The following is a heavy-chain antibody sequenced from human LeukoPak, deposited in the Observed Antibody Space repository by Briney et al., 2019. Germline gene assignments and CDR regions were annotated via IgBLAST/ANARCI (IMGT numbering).Heavy chain of an antibody. Sequence: GASVKVSCKASGYTFTSYGISWVRQAPGQGLEWMGWISAYNGNTNYAQKLQGRVTMTTDTSTSTAYMELRSLRSDDTAVYYCARDSPSSRPNMYYFDYWGQGTLVTVSS. V-gene: IGHV1-18*01. CDR1: GYTFTSYG. J-gene: IGHJ4*02. CDR2: ISAYNGNT. CDR3: ARDSPSSRPNMYYFDY. D-gene: IGHD6-13*01.